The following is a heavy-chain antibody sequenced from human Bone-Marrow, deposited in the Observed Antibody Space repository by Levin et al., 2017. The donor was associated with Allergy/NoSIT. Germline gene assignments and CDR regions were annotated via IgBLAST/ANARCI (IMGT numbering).Heavy chain of an antibody. V-gene: IGHV3-21*01. CDR1: GFTFLSYT. J-gene: IGHJ4*02. CDR2: ISSSSRHI. Sequence: GGSLRLSCAASGFTFLSYTMAWVRQAPGKGLEWVSSISSSSRHIYYADSLKGRFTISRDNAKNSLYLQMSSLRVEDTAVYYCARGLRGRATSTGVHSWGQGTLVTVSS. CDR3: ARGLRGRATSTGVHS. D-gene: IGHD5-24*01.